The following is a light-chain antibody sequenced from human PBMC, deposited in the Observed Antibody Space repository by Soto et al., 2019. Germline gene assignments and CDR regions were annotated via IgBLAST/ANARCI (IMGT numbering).Light chain of an antibody. CDR2: EDN. CDR3: QSYDDSHQV. CDR1: SGNIASNY. J-gene: IGLJ3*02. V-gene: IGLV6-57*03. Sequence: NFMLTQPHSVSESPGKTVTISCTRSSGNIASNYVQWYQQRPGSAPTTVIYEDNQRPSGVPDRFSGSIDSSSNSAALTISGLKTEDEADYYCQSYDDSHQVFGGGTKPTVL.